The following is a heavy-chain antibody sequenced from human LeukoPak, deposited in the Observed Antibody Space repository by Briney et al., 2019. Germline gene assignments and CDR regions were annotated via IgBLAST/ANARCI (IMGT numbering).Heavy chain of an antibody. CDR3: VRADGRTKGYFNC. CDR2: TRDKDNRYTI. J-gene: IGHJ4*02. D-gene: IGHD1-26*01. V-gene: IGHV3-72*01. CDR1: GFTFSGHY. Sequence: GGSLRLSCVASGFTFSGHYMDWIRQAPGKGLEWVGRTRDKDNRYTIEYAASVKGRFTISRDDSKNSLYLQMNSLKSEDTAVYYCVRADGRTKGYFNCWGQGTMVTVSS.